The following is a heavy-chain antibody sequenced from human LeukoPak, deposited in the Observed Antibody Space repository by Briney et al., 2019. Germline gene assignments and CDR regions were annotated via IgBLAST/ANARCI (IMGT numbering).Heavy chain of an antibody. D-gene: IGHD6-19*01. CDR1: GFTFSSYA. J-gene: IGHJ4*02. CDR2: ISGSGGTT. V-gene: IGHV3-23*01. CDR3: ATSGWSNFDH. Sequence: PGGSLRLSCAASGFTFSSYAMSWVRQAPGKGLEWVSGISGSGGTTYYADSVKGRFTISRDYFKSTLYLQMNSLRAEDTALYYCATSGWSNFDHWGQGTLVTVSS.